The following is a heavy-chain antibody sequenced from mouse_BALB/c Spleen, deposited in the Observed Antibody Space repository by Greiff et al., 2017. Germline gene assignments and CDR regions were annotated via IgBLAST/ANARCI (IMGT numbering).Heavy chain of an antibody. D-gene: IGHD1-1*01. CDR2: INPYNDGT. Sequence: EVQLQQSGPELVKPGASVKMSCKASGYTFTSYVMHWVKQKPGQGLEWIGYINPYNDGTKYNEKFKGKATLTSDKSSSTAYMELSSLTSEDSAVYYCARGGDYGSSYGYFDYWGQGTTLTVSS. J-gene: IGHJ2*01. V-gene: IGHV1-14*01. CDR1: GYTFTSYV. CDR3: ARGGDYGSSYGYFDY.